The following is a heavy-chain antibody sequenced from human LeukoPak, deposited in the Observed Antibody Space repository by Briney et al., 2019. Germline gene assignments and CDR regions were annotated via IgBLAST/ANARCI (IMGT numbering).Heavy chain of an antibody. CDR1: GFTFSNYA. D-gene: IGHD1-20*01. V-gene: IGHV3-30-3*01. J-gene: IGHJ4*02. Sequence: GGSLRLPCAASGFTFSNYAMHWVRQAPGKGLEWVALISYDGGTKYYADAVKGRFTISRDNSKNTLYLQMNSLRAEDTAVYYCARDGTHNWDHFDYWGQGTLVTVSS. CDR3: ARDGTHNWDHFDY. CDR2: ISYDGGTK.